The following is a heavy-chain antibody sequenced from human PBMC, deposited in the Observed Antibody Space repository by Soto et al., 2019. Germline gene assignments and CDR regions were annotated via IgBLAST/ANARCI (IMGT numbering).Heavy chain of an antibody. CDR2: IYTSGST. Sequence: SETLSLTCTVSGGSISRYYWSWIRQPAGKGLEWIGRIYTSGSTNYNPSLKSRVTMSVDTSKNQFSLKLSSVTAADTAVYYCARAPYCSGGSCYSHNWFDPWGQGILVTVS. J-gene: IGHJ5*02. D-gene: IGHD2-15*01. CDR3: ARAPYCSGGSCYSHNWFDP. CDR1: GGSISRYY. V-gene: IGHV4-4*07.